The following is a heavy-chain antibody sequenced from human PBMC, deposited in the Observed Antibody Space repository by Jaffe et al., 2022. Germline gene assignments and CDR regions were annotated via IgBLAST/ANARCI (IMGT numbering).Heavy chain of an antibody. D-gene: IGHD6-13*01. CDR3: AKDREIAAAGTYLLCDY. J-gene: IGHJ4*02. V-gene: IGHV3-23*01. CDR1: GFTFSSYA. CDR2: ISGSGGST. Sequence: EVQLLESGGGLVQPGGSLRLSCAASGFTFSSYAMSWVRQAPGKGLEWVSAISGSGGSTYYADSVKGRFTISRDNSKNTLYLQMNSLRAEDTAVYYCAKDREIAAAGTYLLCDYWGQGTLVTVSS.